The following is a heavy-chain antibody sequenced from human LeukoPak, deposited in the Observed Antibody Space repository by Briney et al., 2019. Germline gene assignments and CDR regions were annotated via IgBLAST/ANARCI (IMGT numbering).Heavy chain of an antibody. J-gene: IGHJ6*02. CDR1: GFTFSDYY. Sequence: GGSLRLSCAASGFTFSDYYMSWIRQAPGKGLEWVSYISSSGSTIYYADSVKGRFTISRDNAKNSLYLQMNSLRAEDTAVYYCASPRVLLPYNWNDGSVHYGMDVWGQGTTVTVSS. V-gene: IGHV3-11*04. CDR3: ASPRVLLPYNWNDGSVHYGMDV. CDR2: ISSSGSTI. D-gene: IGHD1-20*01.